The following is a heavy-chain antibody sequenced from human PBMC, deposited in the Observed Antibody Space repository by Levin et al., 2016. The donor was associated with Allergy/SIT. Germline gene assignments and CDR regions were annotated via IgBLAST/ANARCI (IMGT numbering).Heavy chain of an antibody. V-gene: IGHV3-43*01. CDR1: GFTFDDYT. J-gene: IGHJ3*02. CDR2: ISWDGGST. CDR3: AKGGLPELTGDLSSRNAFDI. D-gene: IGHD7-27*01. Sequence: GGSLRLSCAASGFTFDDYTMHWVRQAPGKGLEWVSLISWDGGSTYYADSVKGRFTISRDNSKNSLYLQMNSLRTEDTALYYCAKGGLPELTGDLSSRNAFDIWGQGTMVTVSS.